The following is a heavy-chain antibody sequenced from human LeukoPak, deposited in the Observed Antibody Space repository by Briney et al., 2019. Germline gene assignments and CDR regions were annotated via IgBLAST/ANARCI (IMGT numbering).Heavy chain of an antibody. D-gene: IGHD2-2*01. CDR3: ARRLTQYDCFDP. CDR2: TYYRSTWYN. V-gene: IGHV6-1*01. CDR1: GDSVSSNSVT. Sequence: SQTLSLTCAISGDSVSSNSVTWNWIRQSPSRGLEWLGRTYYRSTWYNDYAVSVRGRITVNPDTSKNQFSLHLNSVTPEDTAVYYCARRLTQYDCFDPWGQEILVTVSS. J-gene: IGHJ5*02.